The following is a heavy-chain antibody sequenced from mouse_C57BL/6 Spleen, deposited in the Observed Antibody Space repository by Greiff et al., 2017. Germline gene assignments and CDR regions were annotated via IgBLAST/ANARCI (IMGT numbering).Heavy chain of an antibody. J-gene: IGHJ1*03. D-gene: IGHD1-1*01. Sequence: EVQLVESGGDLVKPGGSLKLSCAASGFTFSSYGMSWVRPTPYKRLEWVATISSGGSYPYSPDRVQGRFTISRANAKNTLYLQMSSLNFEDTAMDYCARLDCYGSSGYFDVWGTGTTVTVSS. V-gene: IGHV5-6*01. CDR2: ISSGGSYP. CDR3: ARLDCYGSSGYFDV. CDR1: GFTFSSYG.